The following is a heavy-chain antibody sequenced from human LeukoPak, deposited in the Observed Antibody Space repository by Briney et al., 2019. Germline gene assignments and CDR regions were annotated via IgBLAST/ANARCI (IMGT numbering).Heavy chain of an antibody. CDR2: ISSSSTTI. CDR1: GFTFSTYT. Sequence: PGGSLRLSCAASGFTFSTYTMNWVRQAPGKGLEWVSYISSSSTTIYYADSVKGRFTISRDNAKNSLYLQMNSLRAEDTAVYYCARSFDHWGQGSLVIVSS. CDR3: ARSFDH. J-gene: IGHJ4*02. V-gene: IGHV3-48*04.